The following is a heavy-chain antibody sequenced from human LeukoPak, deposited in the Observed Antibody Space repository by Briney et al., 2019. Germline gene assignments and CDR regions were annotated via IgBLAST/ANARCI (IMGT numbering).Heavy chain of an antibody. CDR1: GGSISSSNYY. CDR3: ARGRDIVVVVAATKHWFDP. V-gene: IGHV4-39*01. D-gene: IGHD2-15*01. Sequence: SETLSLTCTVSGGSISSSNYYWGWIRQPPGKGLEWIANIYYSGSTYYNPSLKSRVTISVDTSKNQFSLKVTSVTAADTAVYYCARGRDIVVVVAATKHWFDPWGQGTLVTVSS. J-gene: IGHJ5*02. CDR2: IYYSGST.